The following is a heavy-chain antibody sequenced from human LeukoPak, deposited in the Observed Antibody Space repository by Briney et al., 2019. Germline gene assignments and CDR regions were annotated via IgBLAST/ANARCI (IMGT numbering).Heavy chain of an antibody. CDR3: ARANFLYCSSTSCLFDY. CDR2: INPNSGGT. J-gene: IGHJ4*02. V-gene: IGHV1-2*04. Sequence: GASVKVSCKASGYTFTDYYMHWVRLAPGQGLEWMGWINPNSGGTNYVQKFQGWVTMTRDTSINTAYMELSRLASDDTAMYYCARANFLYCSSTSCLFDYWGQGTLVTVSS. CDR1: GYTFTDYY. D-gene: IGHD2-2*01.